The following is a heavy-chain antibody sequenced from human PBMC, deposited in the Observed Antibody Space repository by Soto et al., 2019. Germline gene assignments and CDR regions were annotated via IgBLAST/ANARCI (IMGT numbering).Heavy chain of an antibody. D-gene: IGHD6-6*01. CDR3: ARGRAARPYYCYYCMDV. J-gene: IGHJ6*02. V-gene: IGHV6-1*01. CDR2: TYYRSKWYN. CDR1: GDSVSSNSAA. Sequence: PSQTLSLTCAISGDSVSSNSAAWNWIRQSPSRGLEWLGRTYYRSKWYNDYAVSVKSRITINPDTSKNQFSLQLNSVTPEDTAVYYCARGRAARPYYCYYCMDVWGQGTTVTVSS.